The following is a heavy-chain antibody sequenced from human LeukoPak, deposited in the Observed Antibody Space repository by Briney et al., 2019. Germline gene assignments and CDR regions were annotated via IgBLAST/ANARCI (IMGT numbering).Heavy chain of an antibody. V-gene: IGHV4-61*02. CDR2: ICTSGST. J-gene: IGHJ5*02. Sequence: SETLSLTCTVSGGSISSGSYYWSWIRQPAGKGLEWIGRICTSGSTNYHPSLKSRATISLDTSKNQFSLELTSVTAADTAVYYCARDRLAMVRGVIPKEAWGWFDPWGQGTLVTVSS. D-gene: IGHD3-10*01. CDR1: GGSISSGSYY. CDR3: ARDRLAMVRGVIPKEAWGWFDP.